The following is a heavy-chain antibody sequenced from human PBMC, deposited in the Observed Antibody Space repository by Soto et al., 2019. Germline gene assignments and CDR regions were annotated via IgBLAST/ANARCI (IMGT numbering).Heavy chain of an antibody. CDR1: GYTFIAYY. CDR3: AASDSITTTGDY. Sequence: QVQVVQSWAEVKKPGASVKVSSKASGYTFIAYYIHWVRQAPGQGLEWMGWVNPNRGGTSYAQKFQDRVTMTRDTSISTAYMELSRLSSDDTAVYYCAASDSITTTGDYWGQGTLVIVSS. CDR2: VNPNRGGT. J-gene: IGHJ4*02. D-gene: IGHD1-1*01. V-gene: IGHV1-2*02.